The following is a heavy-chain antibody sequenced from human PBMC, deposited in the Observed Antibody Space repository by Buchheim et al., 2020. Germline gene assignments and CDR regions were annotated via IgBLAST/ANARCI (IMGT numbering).Heavy chain of an antibody. CDR3: ARGAYCSGGSCYSYNWFDP. Sequence: QVQLQESGPGLVKPSQTLSLTCAVSGGSISSGGYTWSWIRQPPGKGLEWIGYIYYSGNTYYNPSLKSRVTISVDTSNNQFSLKLSSVTAADTAVYYCARGAYCSGGSCYSYNWFDPWGQGIL. CDR1: GGSISSGGYT. D-gene: IGHD2-15*01. V-gene: IGHV4-30-4*07. CDR2: IYYSGNT. J-gene: IGHJ5*02.